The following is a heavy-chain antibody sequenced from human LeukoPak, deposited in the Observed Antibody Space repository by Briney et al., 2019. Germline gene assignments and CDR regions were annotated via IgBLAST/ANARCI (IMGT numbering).Heavy chain of an antibody. CDR3: AKILGSGVWYGFDI. J-gene: IGHJ3*02. CDR1: GGPIGGDY. V-gene: IGHV4-4*09. Sequence: SETLSLTCSVSGGPIGGDYWSWIRQPPGKALEWLGYIYTTGRTNYNPSLKSRVTISVDTSKNQFSLKLTSVTAADTAVYYCAKILGSGVWYGFDIWGQGTMVTVSS. D-gene: IGHD2-21*01. CDR2: IYTTGRT.